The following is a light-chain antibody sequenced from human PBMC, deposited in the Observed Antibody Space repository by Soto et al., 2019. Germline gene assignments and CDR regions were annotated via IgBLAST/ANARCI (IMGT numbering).Light chain of an antibody. J-gene: IGLJ2*01. CDR2: FNN. Sequence: QSALTQPPSASGTPGQRVTISCSGSSSNIGSGTVNWYQQLPGTAPKLLIYFNNQRPSGVPDRFSGSKSGTSASLAISGLQSEDEADYYCAAWDDSLDGHVVFGGGTKLTVL. CDR3: AAWDDSLDGHVV. CDR1: SSNIGSGT. V-gene: IGLV1-44*01.